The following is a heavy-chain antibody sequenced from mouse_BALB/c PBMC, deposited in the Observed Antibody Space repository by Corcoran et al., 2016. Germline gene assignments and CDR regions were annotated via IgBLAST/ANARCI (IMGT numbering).Heavy chain of an antibody. V-gene: IGHV14-3*02. CDR2: IDPANGNT. D-gene: IGHD1-1*01. CDR3: ATTVVGYFDV. CDR1: GFNIKDAY. Sequence: EVQLQQSGAELVKPGASVKLSCTASGFNIKDAYMHWVKQRPEQGLEWIGRIDPANGNTKYDPKCQGKATITADTSSNTAYLQLSSLTSEDTAVYYCATTVVGYFDVWGAGTTVTVSS. J-gene: IGHJ1*01.